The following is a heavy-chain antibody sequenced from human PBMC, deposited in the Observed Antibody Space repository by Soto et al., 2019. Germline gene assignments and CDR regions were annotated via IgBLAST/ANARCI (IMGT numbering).Heavy chain of an antibody. Sequence: EVQLVESGGGLVQPGRSLRLSCAASGFTFDDYAMHWVRQAPGKGLEWVSGISWNSGSIGYADSVKGRFTISRDNAKNSLYLQMNSLRAEDTALYYCARIAVAGTGLFRAFDIWGQGTMVTVSS. CDR3: ARIAVAGTGLFRAFDI. CDR2: ISWNSGSI. V-gene: IGHV3-9*01. D-gene: IGHD6-19*01. CDR1: GFTFDDYA. J-gene: IGHJ3*02.